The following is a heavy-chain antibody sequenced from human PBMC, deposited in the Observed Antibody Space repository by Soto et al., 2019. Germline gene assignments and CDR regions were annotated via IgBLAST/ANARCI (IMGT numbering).Heavy chain of an antibody. CDR3: AHRIVATKNFDY. Sequence: QITLKESGPMLVKPTQTLTLTCSFSGFSLSTSGVGVGWIRQPPGKALEWLALIYWDDDKRYSPSLKSRLTITKDTSKSQVVLTMANMDPVDTATYYCAHRIVATKNFDYWGQGTLVTVSS. CDR2: IYWDDDK. J-gene: IGHJ4*02. CDR1: GFSLSTSGVG. D-gene: IGHD5-12*01. V-gene: IGHV2-5*02.